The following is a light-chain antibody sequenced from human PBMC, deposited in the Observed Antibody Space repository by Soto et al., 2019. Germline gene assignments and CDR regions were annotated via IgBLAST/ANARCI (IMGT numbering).Light chain of an antibody. J-gene: IGLJ1*01. CDR2: EVN. Sequence: QSVLTQPASVSGSPGQSITISCTGTSGDVGGYNYVSWYQQHPDKAPKLMIYEVNNRPSGISNRFSGSKSGNTASLTISGLQAEDEADYYCSSYTSSNTLLYVFGTGTKGTVL. CDR3: SSYTSSNTLLYV. CDR1: SGDVGGYNY. V-gene: IGLV2-14*01.